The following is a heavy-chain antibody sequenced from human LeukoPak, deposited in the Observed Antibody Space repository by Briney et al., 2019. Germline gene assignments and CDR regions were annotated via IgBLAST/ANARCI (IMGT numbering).Heavy chain of an antibody. CDR3: ARGVVVTARYYFDF. J-gene: IGHJ4*02. CDR1: GGTFSNYA. Sequence: SVKVSCKASGGTFSNYAISWVRQAPGQGLEWMGGIIPIFGTANYAQKFQGRVTINVDESTSTAYMELSSLRSEDTAVYYCARGVVVTARYYFDFWGQGTLVSVSS. V-gene: IGHV1-69*13. CDR2: IIPIFGTA. D-gene: IGHD3-22*01.